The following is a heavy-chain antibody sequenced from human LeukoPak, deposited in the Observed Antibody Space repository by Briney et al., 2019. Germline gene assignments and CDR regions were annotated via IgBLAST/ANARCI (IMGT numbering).Heavy chain of an antibody. CDR1: GFTFDDYA. D-gene: IGHD3-10*01. J-gene: IGHJ5*02. CDR2: ISWNSGSI. Sequence: PGGSLRLSCAASGFTFDDYAMHWVRPAPGKGLEWVSGISWNSGSIGYADSVKGRFTISRDNAKNSLYLQMNSLRAEDTALYYCAKETTYYYGSGSYYGWFDPWGQGTLVTVSS. CDR3: AKETTYYYGSGSYYGWFDP. V-gene: IGHV3-9*01.